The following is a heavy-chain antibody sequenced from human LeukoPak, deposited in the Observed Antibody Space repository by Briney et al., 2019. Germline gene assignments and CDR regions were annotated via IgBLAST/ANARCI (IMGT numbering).Heavy chain of an antibody. CDR1: GYIFTTYG. J-gene: IGHJ1*01. D-gene: IGHD6-19*01. Sequence: ASVKVSCKASGYIFTTYGISWVRQAPGQGLEWMGWISAYKGNTNYAQKVQGRVTMTRDTSTSTAYMELRSLRSDDTAVYYCARSSSGWYEYFQHWGQGTLVTVSS. CDR3: ARSSSGWYEYFQH. V-gene: IGHV1-18*01. CDR2: ISAYKGNT.